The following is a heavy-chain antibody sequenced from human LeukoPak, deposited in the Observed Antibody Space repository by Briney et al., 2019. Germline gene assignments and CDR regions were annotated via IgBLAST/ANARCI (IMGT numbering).Heavy chain of an antibody. CDR2: ISNDRTYK. CDR3: ARDYDWAFDY. Sequence: GGSLRPSCVGSGFTFSNYGMPWVRQAPGKGLEWVTFISNDRTYKFYVDSVKGRFTISRDNAKNSLSLQMNSLRAEDTAVYFCARDYDWAFDYWGQGILVAVAS. D-gene: IGHD3-16*01. J-gene: IGHJ4*02. V-gene: IGHV3-30*03. CDR1: GFTFSNYG.